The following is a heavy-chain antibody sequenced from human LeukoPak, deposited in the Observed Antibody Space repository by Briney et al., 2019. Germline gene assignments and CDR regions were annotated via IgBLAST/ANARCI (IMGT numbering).Heavy chain of an antibody. CDR2: INPNSGGT. CDR1: GYTFTGYY. CDR3: ARDPRRSLSRYFVHNWFDP. V-gene: IGHV1-2*02. J-gene: IGHJ5*02. Sequence: ASVKVSCKASGYTFTGYYMHWVRQAPGQGLEWMGWINPNSGGTNYAQKFQGRVTMTRDTSISTAYMELSRLRSDDTAVYYCARDPRRSLSRYFVHNWFDPWGQGTLVTVSS. D-gene: IGHD3-9*01.